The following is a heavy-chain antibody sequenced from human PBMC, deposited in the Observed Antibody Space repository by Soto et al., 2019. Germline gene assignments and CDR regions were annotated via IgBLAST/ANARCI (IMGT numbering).Heavy chain of an antibody. V-gene: IGHV3-23*01. Sequence: PGGSLRLSCAASGFTFSSYAMSWVRQAPGKGLEWVSAISGSGGSTYYADSVKGRFTISRDNSKNTLYLQMNSLRAEDTAVYYCAKDPYPFLAVARPGWFDPWGQGTLVTVSS. D-gene: IGHD6-19*01. CDR2: ISGSGGST. J-gene: IGHJ5*02. CDR3: AKDPYPFLAVARPGWFDP. CDR1: GFTFSSYA.